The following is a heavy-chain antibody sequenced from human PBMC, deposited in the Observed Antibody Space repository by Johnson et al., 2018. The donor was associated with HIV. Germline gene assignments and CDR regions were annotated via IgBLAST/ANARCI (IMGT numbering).Heavy chain of an antibody. Sequence: VQLVESGGVVVQPGGSLRLSCAASGFTFDDYAMHWVRQAPGNGLEWVSLIRWDGAITHYVDSVKGRFTISRDNARNSLYLQMNSLRAEDTALYYCARTLKWELGLPDWDAFDIWGQGTMVTVSS. CDR2: IRWDGAIT. J-gene: IGHJ3*02. CDR3: ARTLKWELGLPDWDAFDI. CDR1: GFTFDDYA. D-gene: IGHD1-26*01. V-gene: IGHV3-43D*03.